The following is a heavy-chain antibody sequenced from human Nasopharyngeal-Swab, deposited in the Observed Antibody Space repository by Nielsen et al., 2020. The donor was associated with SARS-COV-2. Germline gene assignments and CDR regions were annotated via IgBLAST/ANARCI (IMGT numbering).Heavy chain of an antibody. D-gene: IGHD6-6*01. CDR2: IDPSDSYT. Sequence: GGSLRLSCKGSGYSFTSYWISWVSQMPGKGLEWMGRIDPSDSYTNYSPSFQGHVTISAYKSISSAYLQWSGLKASDTAMYYCARSSSRGMDVWGQGTSVTVSS. V-gene: IGHV5-10-1*01. CDR3: ARSSSRGMDV. CDR1: GYSFTSYW. J-gene: IGHJ6*02.